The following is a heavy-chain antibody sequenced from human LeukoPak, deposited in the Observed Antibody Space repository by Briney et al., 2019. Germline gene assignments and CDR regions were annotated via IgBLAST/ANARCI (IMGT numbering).Heavy chain of an antibody. D-gene: IGHD2/OR15-2a*01. V-gene: IGHV3-49*04. J-gene: IGHJ5*02. Sequence: PGGSLRLSCTASGFTFGDYAITWVRQAPGKGLEWVGRIRNKVYGGTAEYAASVKGRFTISREDSKSIAYLQMNSLKIEDTGIYYCIKSTTASGGYWFDPWGQGTLVTVSS. CDR1: GFTFGDYA. CDR3: IKSTTASGGYWFDP. CDR2: IRNKVYGGTA.